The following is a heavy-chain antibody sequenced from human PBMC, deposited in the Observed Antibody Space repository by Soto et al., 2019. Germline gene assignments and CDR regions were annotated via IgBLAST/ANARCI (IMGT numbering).Heavy chain of an antibody. CDR3: ARDTYLGYCSGGSCYSDYYYGMDV. V-gene: IGHV1-18*01. CDR1: GYTFTSYG. CDR2: ISAYNGNT. Sequence: QVQLVQSGAEVKKPGASVKVSCKASGYTFTSYGISWVRQAPGQGLEWMGWISAYNGNTNYAQKLQGRVTMTTDTPTSKAYMQLRGVRSDDTAVYYCARDTYLGYCSGGSCYSDYYYGMDVWGQGTTVTVSS. D-gene: IGHD2-15*01. J-gene: IGHJ6*02.